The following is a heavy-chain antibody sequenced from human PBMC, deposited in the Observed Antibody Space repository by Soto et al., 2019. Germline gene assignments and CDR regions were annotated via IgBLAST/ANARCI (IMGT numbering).Heavy chain of an antibody. V-gene: IGHV1-2*02. Sequence: ASFKFSCKASAYTFTCYYIHWVRQAPGQGLECMGCVNTDSGGIQYAQKYQGRVKMARDTSISTAFMVLSRLRSDDTAIYYCERGGRGDMITFGGVIGDAFDIWGQGTMVTV. J-gene: IGHJ3*02. D-gene: IGHD3-16*01. CDR1: AYTFTCYY. CDR2: VNTDSGGI. CDR3: ERGGRGDMITFGGVIGDAFDI.